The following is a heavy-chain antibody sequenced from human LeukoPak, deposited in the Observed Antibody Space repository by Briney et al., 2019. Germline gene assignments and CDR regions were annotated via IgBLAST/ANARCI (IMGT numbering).Heavy chain of an antibody. J-gene: IGHJ6*02. D-gene: IGHD6-13*01. CDR3: ARTIGQYSNSWLYFYYGLDV. CDR1: GYTFTGYY. CDR2: INPNGGGT. Sequence: ASVKVSCKASGYTFTGYYMHWVRQAPGQGLEWMGWINPNGGGTNYAQKFQGRVTMTRDTSISTAYMELSRLRSDDTAVYYCARTIGQYSNSWLYFYYGLDVWGQGTTVTVSS. V-gene: IGHV1-2*02.